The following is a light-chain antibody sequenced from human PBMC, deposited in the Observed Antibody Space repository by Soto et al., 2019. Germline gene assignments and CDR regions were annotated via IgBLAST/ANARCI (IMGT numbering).Light chain of an antibody. J-gene: IGKJ4*01. CDR2: GAS. CDR3: HQYDSSPLT. CDR1: QSVSSSY. V-gene: IGKV3-20*01. Sequence: EIVLTQSPGTLSLSPGERATLSCRASQSVSSSYLAWYQQKPGQAPRLLIYGASSRATDIPDRFSGSGSGTHFTLTISRLEPEDFAVYYCHQYDSSPLTFVGWTKVEIK.